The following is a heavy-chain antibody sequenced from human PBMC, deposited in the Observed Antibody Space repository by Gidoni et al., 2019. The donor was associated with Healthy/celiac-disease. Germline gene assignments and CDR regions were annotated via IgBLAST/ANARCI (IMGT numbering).Heavy chain of an antibody. CDR2: IYYSGST. Sequence: QVQLQESGPGLVKPSETLSLTCTVSGGSISSYYWSWIRQPPGKGLEWIGYIYYSGSTNYNPSLKSRVTISVDTSKNQFSLKLSSVTAADTAVYYCASSYSSTLLDYWGQGTLVTVSS. CDR1: GGSISSYY. J-gene: IGHJ4*02. CDR3: ASSYSSTLLDY. V-gene: IGHV4-59*01. D-gene: IGHD6-13*01.